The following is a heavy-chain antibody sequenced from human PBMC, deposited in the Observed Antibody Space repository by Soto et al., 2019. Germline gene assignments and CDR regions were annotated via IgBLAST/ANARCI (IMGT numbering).Heavy chain of an antibody. CDR1: GGSISSYY. CDR2: IYYSGST. V-gene: IGHV4-59*01. Sequence: QVQLQESGPGLVKPSETLSLTCTVSGGSISSYYWSWIRQPPGKGLEWIGYIYYSGSTNYNPSLKCRVTISVDTSKNQFSLKLSSVTAADTAVYYCARVPEYDNWFDPWGQGTLVTVSS. J-gene: IGHJ5*02. D-gene: IGHD3-16*01. CDR3: ARVPEYDNWFDP.